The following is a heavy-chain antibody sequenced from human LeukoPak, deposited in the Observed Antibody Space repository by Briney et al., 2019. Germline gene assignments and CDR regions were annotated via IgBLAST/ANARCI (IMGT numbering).Heavy chain of an antibody. J-gene: IGHJ4*02. V-gene: IGHV3-21*01. D-gene: IGHD1-1*01. Sequence: GGSLRLSCAASGFTFSSYSMNWVRQAPGKGLERVSSISSSSSCIYYADSVKGRFTISRDNAKNSLYLQMNSLRAEDTAAYYCARGPGTSSPPFDYWGQGTLVTVSS. CDR1: GFTFSSYS. CDR2: ISSSSSCI. CDR3: ARGPGTSSPPFDY.